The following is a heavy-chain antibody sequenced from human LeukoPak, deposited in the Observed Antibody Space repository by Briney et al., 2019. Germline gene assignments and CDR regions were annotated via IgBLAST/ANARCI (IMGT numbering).Heavy chain of an antibody. J-gene: IGHJ4*02. CDR3: ARSNQADDY. CDR1: GFTFSSYW. Sequence: GGSLRLSCAASGFTFSSYWMHWVRQVPGKGLVWVARINPGGSSITYADSVKGRFTISRDNAKNTLYLQMDSLRAEDTGVYYCARSNQADDYWGQGTLVTVS. D-gene: IGHD1-14*01. V-gene: IGHV3-74*01. CDR2: INPGGSSI.